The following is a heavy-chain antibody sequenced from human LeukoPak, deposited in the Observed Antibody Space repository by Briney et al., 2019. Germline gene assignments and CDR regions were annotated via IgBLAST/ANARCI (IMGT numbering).Heavy chain of an antibody. J-gene: IGHJ4*02. CDR2: MNPNSGDT. Sequence: ASVKVSCKASGYTFTTYDITWVRQATGQGLEWMGWMNPNSGDTTYAQKFQGRVAMTRDTSITTAYMELSSLRSEDTAVYYCARGLGDYYDTSDYYYAVPAHWGQGTLVTVSS. CDR3: ARGLGDYYDTSDYYYAVPAH. CDR1: GYTFTTYD. V-gene: IGHV1-8*01. D-gene: IGHD3-22*01.